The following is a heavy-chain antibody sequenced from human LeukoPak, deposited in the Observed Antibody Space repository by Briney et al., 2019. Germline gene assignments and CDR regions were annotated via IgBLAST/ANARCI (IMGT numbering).Heavy chain of an antibody. CDR1: GGSFSGYY. CDR2: INHSGST. J-gene: IGHJ4*02. CDR3: ARDVAARGLDY. V-gene: IGHV4-34*01. D-gene: IGHD6-6*01. Sequence: SETLSLTCAVYGGSFSGYYWSWIRQPPGKGQEWIGEINHSGSTNYNPSLKSRVTISVDTSKNQFSLKLSSVTAADTAVYYCARDVAARGLDYWGQGTLVTVSS.